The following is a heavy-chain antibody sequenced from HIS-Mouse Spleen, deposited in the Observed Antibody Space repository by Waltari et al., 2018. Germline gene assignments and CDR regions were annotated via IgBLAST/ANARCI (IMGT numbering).Heavy chain of an antibody. CDR2: IYHSGGT. V-gene: IGHV4-38-2*02. D-gene: IGHD3-22*01. Sequence: QVQLQESGPGLVKPSETLSLTCTVSGYSISSGYYWGWIRQPPGKGLEWIGSIYHSGGTYHNPALTSRVTIFVDTSKNQFSLKLSSVTAAEPVVYYCAGSGVDSSGYYSFYFDYWGQGTLVTVSS. CDR1: GYSISSGYY. CDR3: AGSGVDSSGYYSFYFDY. J-gene: IGHJ4*02.